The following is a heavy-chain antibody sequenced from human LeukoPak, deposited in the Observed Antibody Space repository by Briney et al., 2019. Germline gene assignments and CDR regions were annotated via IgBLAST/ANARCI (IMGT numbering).Heavy chain of an antibody. V-gene: IGHV3-21*06. J-gene: IGHJ2*01. CDR1: GFTLRNYS. CDR3: ARDLYYDGSGGDL. D-gene: IGHD3-22*01. CDR2: ISSSSSYI. Sequence: PGGSLRLSCAASGFTLRNYSMNWVPQAPGKGLEWVSSISSSSSYIYYADSMKGRFTISRDNAKNSLYLQMNSLRAEDTAVYYCARDLYYDGSGGDLWGRGTLVTVSS.